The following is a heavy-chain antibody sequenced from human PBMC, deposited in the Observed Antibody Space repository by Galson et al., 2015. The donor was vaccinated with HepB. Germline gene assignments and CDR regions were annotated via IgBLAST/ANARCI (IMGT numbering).Heavy chain of an antibody. J-gene: IGHJ5*02. Sequence: SLRLSCAASGFTFSSYAMHWVCQAPGKGLEWVAVISYDGSNKYYADSVKGRFTISRDNSKNTLYLQMNSLRAEDTAVYYCASGRRYDPWGQGTLVTVSS. V-gene: IGHV3-30-3*01. CDR3: ASGRRYDP. CDR2: ISYDGSNK. D-gene: IGHD1-26*01. CDR1: GFTFSSYA.